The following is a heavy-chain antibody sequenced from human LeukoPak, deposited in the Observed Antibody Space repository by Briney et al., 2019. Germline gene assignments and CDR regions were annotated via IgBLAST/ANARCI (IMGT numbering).Heavy chain of an antibody. J-gene: IGHJ4*02. CDR1: GYTFTSYG. Sequence: ASVKVSCKASGYTFTSYGISWVRQAPGQGLEWMGWISTYNGNTNYAREFQGRVTMTTDTSTSTAYMELRSLRSDDTAVYYCARDDCTSASCYLAYWGQGTPVTVSS. D-gene: IGHD2-2*01. V-gene: IGHV1-18*01. CDR3: ARDDCTSASCYLAY. CDR2: ISTYNGNT.